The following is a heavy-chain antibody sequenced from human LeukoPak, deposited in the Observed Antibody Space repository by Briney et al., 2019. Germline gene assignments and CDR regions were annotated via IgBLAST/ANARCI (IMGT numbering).Heavy chain of an antibody. CDR1: GYTFTGYY. CDR3: ARVLYCSSTSCQTRHGNWFDA. J-gene: IGHJ5*02. D-gene: IGHD2-2*01. CDR2: INPNSGNT. V-gene: IGHV1-2*02. Sequence: GASVTVSCTASGYTFTGYYMHWVRQAPGQGLEWMGWINPNSGNTNYTQSFKDSVTMTRGTSISTAYMELSSLRSDDTAVYYCARVLYCSSTSCQTRHGNWFDAWGQGTLVTVSS.